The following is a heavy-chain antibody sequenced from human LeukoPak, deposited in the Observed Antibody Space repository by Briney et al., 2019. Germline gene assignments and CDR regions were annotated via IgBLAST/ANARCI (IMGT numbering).Heavy chain of an antibody. CDR1: GYTFTSYY. J-gene: IGHJ4*02. Sequence: GASVKVSCKASGYTFTSYYMHWVRQAPGQGLEWMGLINPTGGSTGYAQKFQGRVTMTTDTSTSTAYMELRSLRSDDTAVYYCARVTMVYAMTYFDYWGQGTLVTVSS. CDR2: INPTGGST. CDR3: ARVTMVYAMTYFDY. D-gene: IGHD2-8*01. V-gene: IGHV1-46*01.